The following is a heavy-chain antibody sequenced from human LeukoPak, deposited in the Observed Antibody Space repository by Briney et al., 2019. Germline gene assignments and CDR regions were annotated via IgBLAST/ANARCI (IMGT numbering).Heavy chain of an antibody. J-gene: IGHJ4*02. CDR1: GFTFSSYA. D-gene: IGHD1-20*01. CDR3: AKDRVTGTRLKYYFDY. Sequence: GGSLRLSCAASGFTFSSYAMNWVRQAPGKGLEWVSAISGSGGSTYYADSVKGRFTISRDNSKNTLYLQMNSLRAEDTAVYYCAKDRVTGTRLKYYFDYWGQGTLDTVSS. V-gene: IGHV3-23*01. CDR2: ISGSGGST.